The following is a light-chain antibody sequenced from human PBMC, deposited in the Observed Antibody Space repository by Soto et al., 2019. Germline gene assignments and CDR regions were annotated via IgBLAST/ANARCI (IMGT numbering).Light chain of an antibody. CDR2: SHN. Sequence: QSVVTQAPSVSGTPGQRVTISCSGSSSNIGRNYVYWYQQLPGAAPKLLMYSHNIRPSGVPDRFSASTSGTSASLVISGLRSEDEADYHCATWDDDVSGVVFGGGTKLTVL. CDR1: SSNIGRNY. J-gene: IGLJ2*01. V-gene: IGLV1-47*02. CDR3: ATWDDDVSGVV.